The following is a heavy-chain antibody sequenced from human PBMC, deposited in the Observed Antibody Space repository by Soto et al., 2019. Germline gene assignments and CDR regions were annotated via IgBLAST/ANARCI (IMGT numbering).Heavy chain of an antibody. D-gene: IGHD2-2*01. CDR1: GGTFSSYA. CDR3: ASTPAAMGMGMDV. CDR2: IIPIFGTA. J-gene: IGHJ6*02. V-gene: IGHV1-69*13. Sequence: SVKVSCKASGGTFSSYAISWVRQAPGQGLEWMGGIIPIFGTANYAQRFQGRVTITADESTSTAYMELSSLRSEDTAVYYCASTPAAMGMGMDVWGQGTTVTVSS.